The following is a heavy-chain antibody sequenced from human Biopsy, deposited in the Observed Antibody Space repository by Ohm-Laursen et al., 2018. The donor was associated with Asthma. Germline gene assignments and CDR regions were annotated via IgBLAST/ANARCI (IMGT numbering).Heavy chain of an antibody. D-gene: IGHD3-9*01. Sequence: PTQTLTLTGSFSGFSLRTPGVGVVWIRQSPGKALEWLALIYWDDYNLFRPSLKRRLTITKDPSKNQVVLTMTKMDPVDSGTYYCALSQDSGFDDHSPSWFDPWGQGTLVTVSS. J-gene: IGHJ5*02. CDR3: ALSQDSGFDDHSPSWFDP. V-gene: IGHV2-5*02. CDR2: IYWDDYN. CDR1: GFSLRTPGVG.